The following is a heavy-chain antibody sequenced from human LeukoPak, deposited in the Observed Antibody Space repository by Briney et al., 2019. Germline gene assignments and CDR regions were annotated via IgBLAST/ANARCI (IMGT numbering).Heavy chain of an antibody. V-gene: IGHV3-30*18. CDR3: AKGLWYYYDSSGYVDY. J-gene: IGHJ4*02. Sequence: GGSLRLSCAASGFTFSSYGMHWVRQAPGKGLEWVAVISYDGSNKYYADSVKGRFTISRDNSKNTLYMQMNSLRAEDTAVYYCAKGLWYYYDSSGYVDYWGQGTLVTVSS. D-gene: IGHD3-22*01. CDR2: ISYDGSNK. CDR1: GFTFSSYG.